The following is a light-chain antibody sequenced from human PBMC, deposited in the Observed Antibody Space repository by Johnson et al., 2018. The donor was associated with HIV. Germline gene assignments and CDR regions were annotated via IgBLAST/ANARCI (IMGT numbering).Light chain of an antibody. CDR2: ENN. V-gene: IGLV1-51*02. J-gene: IGLJ1*01. CDR3: GKWDSSLSAGYV. CDR1: SSNIGNNY. Sequence: SVLTQPPSVSAAPGQKVTISCSGSSSNIGNNYVSWYQQLPGTAPKLLIYENNKRPSGIPDRFSGSKSGTSATLGITGLQTGDEADYYCGKWDSSLSAGYVFGTGTKVTVL.